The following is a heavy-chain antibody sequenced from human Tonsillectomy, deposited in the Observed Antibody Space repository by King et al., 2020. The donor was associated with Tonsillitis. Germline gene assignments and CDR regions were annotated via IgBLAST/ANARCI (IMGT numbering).Heavy chain of an antibody. CDR1: GFTFSSYG. D-gene: IGHD3-22*01. J-gene: IGHJ4*02. V-gene: IGHV3-23*04. CDR2: ISGSGGST. Sequence: VQLVESGGGLVQPGGSLRLSCAASGFTFSSYGMSWVRQAPGKGLEWVSEISGSGGSTNYADSVKGRFTISRDNSKNTLYLQMNSLRADDTAVYYCAKDYYDSSGFYRGFDYWGQGTLVTVSS. CDR3: AKDYYDSSGFYRGFDY.